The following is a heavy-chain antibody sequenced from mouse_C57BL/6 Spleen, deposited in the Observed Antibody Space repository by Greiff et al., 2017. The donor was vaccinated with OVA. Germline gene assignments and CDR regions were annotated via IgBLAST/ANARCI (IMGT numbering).Heavy chain of an antibody. Sequence: EVQLQQSGAELVRPGASVKLSCTASGFNIKDDYMHWVKQRPEQGLEWIGWIDPENGDTEYASKFQGKATIPADPSSNTAYLQLSSLTSEDTAVYYCTTPYYYGSSPHWYFDVWGTGTTVTVSS. D-gene: IGHD1-1*01. CDR2: IDPENGDT. CDR1: GFNIKDDY. V-gene: IGHV14-4*01. CDR3: TTPYYYGSSPHWYFDV. J-gene: IGHJ1*03.